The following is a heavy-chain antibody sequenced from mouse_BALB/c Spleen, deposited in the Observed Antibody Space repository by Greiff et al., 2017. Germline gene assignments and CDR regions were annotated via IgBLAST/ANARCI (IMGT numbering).Heavy chain of an antibody. D-gene: IGHD2-4*01. CDR1: GYSFTSYW. V-gene: IGHV1-5*01. CDR2: IYPGNSDT. CDR3: TKGYDYDEGYYAMDY. J-gene: IGHJ4*01. Sequence: VQLQQSGTVLARPGASVKMSCKASGYSFTSYWMHWVKQRPGQGLEWIGAIYPGNSDTSYNQKFKGKAKLTAVTSASTAYMELSSLTNEDSAVYYCTKGYDYDEGYYAMDYWGQGTSVTVSS.